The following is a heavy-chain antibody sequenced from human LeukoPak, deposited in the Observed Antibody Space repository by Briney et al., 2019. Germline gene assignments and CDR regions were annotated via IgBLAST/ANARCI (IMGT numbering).Heavy chain of an antibody. CDR2: IRYDGSNK. V-gene: IGHV3-30*02. J-gene: IGHJ6*03. Sequence: GGSLRLSCAASGFTFSSYGMHWVRQAPGKGLEWVAFIRYDGSNKYYADSVKGRFTISRDNSKNTLYLQMNSLRAEDTAVYYCAKPIARSYYYYMDVWGKGTTVTVSS. CDR1: GFTFSSYG. D-gene: IGHD3-22*01. CDR3: AKPIARSYYYYMDV.